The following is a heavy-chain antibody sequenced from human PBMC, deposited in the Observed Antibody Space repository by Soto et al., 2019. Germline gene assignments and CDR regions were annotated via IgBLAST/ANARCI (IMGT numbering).Heavy chain of an antibody. Sequence: SETLSLTCAVYGGSFSGYYWSWIRQPPGKGLEWIGEINHSGSTNYNPSLKSRVTISVDTSKNQFSLTLSSVTAADTAVYYCARSYGADYYYYGMDVWGQGTTVTVSS. CDR1: GGSFSGYY. V-gene: IGHV4-34*01. CDR2: INHSGST. CDR3: ARSYGADYYYYGMDV. D-gene: IGHD4-17*01. J-gene: IGHJ6*02.